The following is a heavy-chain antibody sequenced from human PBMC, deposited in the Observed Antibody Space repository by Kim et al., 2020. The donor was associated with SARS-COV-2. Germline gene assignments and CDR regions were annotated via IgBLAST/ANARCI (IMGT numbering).Heavy chain of an antibody. Sequence: GGSLRLSCAASGFTFSSYSMNWVRQAPGKGLEWVSSISSSSSYIYYADSVKGRFTISRDNAKNSLYLQMNSLRAEDTAVYYCARGRYCSSTSCYTGGWVSDYWGQGTLVTVSS. V-gene: IGHV3-21*01. CDR3: ARGRYCSSTSCYTGGWVSDY. CDR1: GFTFSSYS. J-gene: IGHJ4*02. D-gene: IGHD2-2*02. CDR2: ISSSSSYI.